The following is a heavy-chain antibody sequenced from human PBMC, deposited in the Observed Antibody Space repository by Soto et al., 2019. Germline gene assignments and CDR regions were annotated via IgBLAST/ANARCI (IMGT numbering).Heavy chain of an antibody. J-gene: IGHJ4*02. Sequence: SVKVSCKASGGTFSSYAISWVRQAPGQGLEWMRGIIPIFGTANYAQNFQGRVTITADTSTSTPYMERSSLRSEDTAVYYRASADTSMFNPYFNYCRQASRVTVSS. CDR2: IIPIFGTA. V-gene: IGHV1-69*06. D-gene: IGHD5-18*01. CDR1: GGTFSSYA. CDR3: ASADTSMFNPYFNY.